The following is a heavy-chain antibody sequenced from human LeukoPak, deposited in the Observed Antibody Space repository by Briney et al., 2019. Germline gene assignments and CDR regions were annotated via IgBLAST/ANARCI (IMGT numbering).Heavy chain of an antibody. V-gene: IGHV1-18*01. CDR3: ARTIVVVPAAPSPGSTPALYFDY. Sequence: GASVKVSCKASGYTFTSYGISWVRQAPGQGLEWMGWISAYNGNTNYAQKLQGRVTMTTDTSTSTAYMELSRLRSDDTAVYYCARTIVVVPAAPSPGSTPALYFDYWGQGTLVTVSS. D-gene: IGHD2-2*01. J-gene: IGHJ4*02. CDR2: ISAYNGNT. CDR1: GYTFTSYG.